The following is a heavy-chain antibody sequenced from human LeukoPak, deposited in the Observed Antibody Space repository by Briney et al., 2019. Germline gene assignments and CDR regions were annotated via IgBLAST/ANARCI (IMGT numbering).Heavy chain of an antibody. Sequence: GGSLRLSCAASGFTFSSYVMHGVRQAPGRGLEWVAVISYDGSNKYYADSVKGRFTNSRDNSKNTLYLQMNSLRAEDTAVYYCAKEFGGYFDYWAREPWSPSPQ. CDR2: ISYDGSNK. D-gene: IGHD3-10*01. CDR3: AKEFGGYFDY. CDR1: GFTFSSYV. V-gene: IGHV3-30*18. J-gene: IGHJ4*02.